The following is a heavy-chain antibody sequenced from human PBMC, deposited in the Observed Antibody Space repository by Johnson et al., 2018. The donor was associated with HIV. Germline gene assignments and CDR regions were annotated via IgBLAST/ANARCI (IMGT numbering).Heavy chain of an antibody. D-gene: IGHD6-19*01. J-gene: IGHJ3*02. CDR1: GFTFSSYA. CDR2: INWNAGST. CDR3: ARPPDTYGSGWYVGAFDI. V-gene: IGHV3-20*04. Sequence: VQLVESGGGLVQPGRSLRLSCAASGFTFSSYAMSWVRQAPGKGLEWVSGINWNAGSTGYADSVKGRLTISRDNAKNSLYLQMNSLRAEDTALYCCARPPDTYGSGWYVGAFDIWCQGTMVTVSS.